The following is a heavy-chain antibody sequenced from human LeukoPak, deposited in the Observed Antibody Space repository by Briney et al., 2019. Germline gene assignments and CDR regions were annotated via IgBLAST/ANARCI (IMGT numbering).Heavy chain of an antibody. CDR2: INHSGST. CDR1: GGSFSSDY. D-gene: IGHD4-23*01. CDR3: ARSRLARLYGGNRRGAFDI. V-gene: IGHV4-34*01. J-gene: IGHJ3*02. Sequence: SETLSLTCGVYGGSFSSDYWSWIRQPPRKGLEWIGEINHSGSTNYNPSLKSRVTILVDTSKNQFSLKLNSVTAADTAVYYCARSRLARLYGGNRRGAFDIWGQGTVVTVSS.